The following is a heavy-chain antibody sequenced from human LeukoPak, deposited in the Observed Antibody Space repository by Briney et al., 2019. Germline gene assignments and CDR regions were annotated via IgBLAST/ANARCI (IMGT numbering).Heavy chain of an antibody. J-gene: IGHJ5*02. CDR2: ISSNGGST. Sequence: GGSLTLSCAASGFTFSSYAMHWVRQAPGKGLEYVSAISSNGGSTYYENSVKGRFTISRDNSKNTLYLQMGSLRAEDMAVYYCAREQYYDSSGHYRHRNWFDPWGQGTLVTVSS. CDR1: GFTFSSYA. D-gene: IGHD3-22*01. V-gene: IGHV3-64*01. CDR3: AREQYYDSSGHYRHRNWFDP.